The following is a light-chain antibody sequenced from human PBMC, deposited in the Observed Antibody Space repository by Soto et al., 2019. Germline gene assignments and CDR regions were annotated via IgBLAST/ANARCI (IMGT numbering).Light chain of an antibody. V-gene: IGKV3-11*01. Sequence: EIVLTQSPATLSLSPGERATLSCRASQSVSSYLAWYQQKPGQAPRLLIYDASNRATGIPARFSGSGSGTDFTLTISSLEPEDFAVYHCQQRSNWPTRLTLGGGTKVDIK. CDR2: DAS. CDR1: QSVSSY. CDR3: QQRSNWPTRLT. J-gene: IGKJ4*01.